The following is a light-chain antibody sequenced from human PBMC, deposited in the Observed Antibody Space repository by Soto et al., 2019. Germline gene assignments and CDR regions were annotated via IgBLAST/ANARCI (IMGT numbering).Light chain of an antibody. CDR3: QQRSNWPRT. J-gene: IGKJ1*01. CDR2: GAS. Sequence: IVLPKSPGTMSFSPGESNHLSFRASQSIIRYLAWYQQKPGRGPRLLISGASARATGFPARFSGSGSGTEFTLTISSLQSEDFAVYYCQQRSNWPRTGGQGTKGDIK. CDR1: QSIIRY. V-gene: IGKV3-15*01.